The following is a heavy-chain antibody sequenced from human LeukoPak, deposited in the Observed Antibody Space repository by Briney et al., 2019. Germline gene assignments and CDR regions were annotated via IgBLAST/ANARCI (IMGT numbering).Heavy chain of an antibody. CDR1: GGSFSGYY. D-gene: IGHD2-2*01. J-gene: IGHJ5*02. V-gene: IGHV4-34*01. CDR2: INHSGST. CDR3: ARSSVPAAPFDP. Sequence: SETLSLTCAVYGGSFSGYYWSWIRQPPGKGLEWIGEINHSGSTNYNPSFKSRVTISVDTSKSQFSLKLSSVTAADTAVYHCARSSVPAAPFDPWGQGTLVTVSS.